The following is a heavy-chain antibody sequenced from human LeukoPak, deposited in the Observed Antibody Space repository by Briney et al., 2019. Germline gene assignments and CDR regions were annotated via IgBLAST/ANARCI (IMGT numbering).Heavy chain of an antibody. CDR2: IRNDGSNH. V-gene: IGHV3-30*02. Sequence: GGSLRLSCAASGFIFSSHGMHWVRQAPGKGLEWVAFIRNDGSNHYYADSVKGRFTISRDNSKNTVYLQMNSLRPEDTAVYYCTKESSPGDYWGLGTLVTVSS. CDR1: GFIFSSHG. D-gene: IGHD6-6*01. CDR3: TKESSPGDY. J-gene: IGHJ4*02.